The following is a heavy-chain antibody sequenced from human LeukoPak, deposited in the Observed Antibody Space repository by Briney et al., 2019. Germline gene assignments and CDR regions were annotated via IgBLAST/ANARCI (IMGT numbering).Heavy chain of an antibody. CDR1: GFTFSSYA. D-gene: IGHD3-10*01. Sequence: GGSLLLSCAASGFTFSSYAMSWVRPAPGKGVEWVSAISGSGGSTYYADSVKGRFTISRDNSKTTLYLQMNILRAEDTAVYYCAKYRSDGSGGYRWAAFDYWGQGTLVTVSS. CDR3: AKYRSDGSGGYRWAAFDY. V-gene: IGHV3-23*01. J-gene: IGHJ4*02. CDR2: ISGSGGST.